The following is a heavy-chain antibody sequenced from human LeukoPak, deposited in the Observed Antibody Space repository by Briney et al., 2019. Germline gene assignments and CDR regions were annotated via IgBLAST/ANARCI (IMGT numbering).Heavy chain of an antibody. CDR1: GGTFSSYA. D-gene: IGHD3-9*01. J-gene: IGHJ3*02. CDR2: IIPIFGTA. CDR3: ARDSRYFDWLLYAFDI. V-gene: IGHV1-69*05. Sequence: SVKVSCKASGGTFSSYAISWVRQAPGQGLEWMGGIIPIFGTANYAQKFQGRVTMTRDTSTSTVYMELSSLRSEDTAVYYCARDSRYFDWLLYAFDIWGQGTMVTVSS.